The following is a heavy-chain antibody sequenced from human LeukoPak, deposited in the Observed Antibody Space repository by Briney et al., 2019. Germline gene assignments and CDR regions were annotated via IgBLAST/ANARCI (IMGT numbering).Heavy chain of an antibody. CDR2: INPSGSST. Sequence: ASVKVSCKASGYIFTAHYLHWARQAPGQGLEWMGLINPSGSSTLYAQKFQGRVTMTRDTSTNTDYMELSSLRSEDAAVYYCARDNSYSDSSWWFDPWGQGTLVTVSS. V-gene: IGHV1-46*01. CDR1: GYIFTAHY. J-gene: IGHJ5*02. CDR3: ARDNSYSDSSWWFDP. D-gene: IGHD1-26*01.